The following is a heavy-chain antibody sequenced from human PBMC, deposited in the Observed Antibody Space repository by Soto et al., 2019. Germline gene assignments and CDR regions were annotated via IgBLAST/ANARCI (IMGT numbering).Heavy chain of an antibody. CDR2: ISYGGTNK. Sequence: RLSCAASGFSFSSYAMHWVRQAPGKGLEWVASISYGGTNKYYADSVKGRFTISRDNSENTLYLQMNSLRTEDTAVFYCASARGGRFTLIFFFGYWGLGTLVIVSS. V-gene: IGHV3-30-3*01. D-gene: IGHD3-3*01. J-gene: IGHJ4*02. CDR1: GFSFSSYA. CDR3: ASARGGRFTLIFFFGY.